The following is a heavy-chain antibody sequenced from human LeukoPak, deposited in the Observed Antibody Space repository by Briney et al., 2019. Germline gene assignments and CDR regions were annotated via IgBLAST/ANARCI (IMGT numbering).Heavy chain of an antibody. V-gene: IGHV3-23*01. Sequence: GGSLRLSCVASGFTFTTHAMSWVSQAPGKGLEWVSAFSGSITKTYYANSVKGRFTISRDNSKNTLYLQMNSLRAEDTAVYYCARQSGSYYGPFDYWGQGTLVTVSS. CDR3: ARQSGSYYGPFDY. CDR2: FSGSITKT. D-gene: IGHD1-26*01. CDR1: GFTFTTHA. J-gene: IGHJ4*02.